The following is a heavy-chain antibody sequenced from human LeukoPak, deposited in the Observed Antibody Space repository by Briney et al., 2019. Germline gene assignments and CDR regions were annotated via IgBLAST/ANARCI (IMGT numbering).Heavy chain of an antibody. CDR2: INQSGST. Sequence: SETLSLTCAVYGGSFSGYYWSWIRQPPGKGLEWIGEINQSGSTNYNPSLKSRVTISVDTSKNQFSLKLSSVTAADTAVYYCARGRYYDSSGYYVWGQGTMVTVSS. J-gene: IGHJ3*01. D-gene: IGHD3-22*01. V-gene: IGHV4-34*01. CDR3: ARGRYYDSSGYYV. CDR1: GGSFSGYY.